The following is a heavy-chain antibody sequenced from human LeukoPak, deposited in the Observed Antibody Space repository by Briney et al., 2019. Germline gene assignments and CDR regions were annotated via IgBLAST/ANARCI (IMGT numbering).Heavy chain of an antibody. D-gene: IGHD3-16*02. CDR3: AREHDYVWGSYRGGFDY. J-gene: IGHJ4*02. V-gene: IGHV3-11*01. CDR1: GFTFSDYY. CDR2: ISSSGSTI. Sequence: GGSLRLSCAASGFTFSDYYMSWIRQAPGKGLEWVSYISSSGSTIYYADSVKGRFTISRDNAKNSLYLQMNSLRAEDTAVYYCAREHDYVWGSYRGGFDYWGQGTLVTASS.